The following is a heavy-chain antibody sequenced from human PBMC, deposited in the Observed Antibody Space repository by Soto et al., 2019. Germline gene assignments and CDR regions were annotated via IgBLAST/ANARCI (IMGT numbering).Heavy chain of an antibody. CDR2: GIPIQGKA. V-gene: IGHV1-69*02. Sequence: QVQLVQSGAEVKKPGSSVKISCEVSDDSLTSYTFTWVRQAPGQELEWMGRGIPIQGKADYALKIQDRVTISADKSKNTVYMELRRRILDDAAVDYCATSLLFVNRAYMDFWGKGTTVTFSS. CDR1: DDSLTSYT. J-gene: IGHJ6*03. D-gene: IGHD3-3*01. CDR3: ATSLLFVNRAYMDF.